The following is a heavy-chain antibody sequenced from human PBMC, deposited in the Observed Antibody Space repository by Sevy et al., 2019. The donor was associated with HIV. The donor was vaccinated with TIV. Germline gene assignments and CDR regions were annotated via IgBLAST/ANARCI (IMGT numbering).Heavy chain of an antibody. CDR3: AKTPAQDNWNRYYFDY. CDR2: ISGSGGST. CDR1: GFTFSSYA. J-gene: IGHJ4*02. Sequence: GGSLRLSCAASGFTFSSYAMSWVRQAPGKGLEWVSAISGSGGSTYYADSVKGRFTISRDNSKNTLYLQMNSLRAEDTAVYYCAKTPAQDNWNRYYFDYWGQGTLVTVSS. V-gene: IGHV3-23*01. D-gene: IGHD1-20*01.